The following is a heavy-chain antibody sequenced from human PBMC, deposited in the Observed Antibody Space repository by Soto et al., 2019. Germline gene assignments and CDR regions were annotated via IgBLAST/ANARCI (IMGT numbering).Heavy chain of an antibody. CDR2: ISGYNGYP. Sequence: QVQLVQSGAEVRKPGASVNVSCKTSGYIFTNYGVAWVRQAPGQGLELVAWISGYNGYPKHTQKFQGRVTVTTDTTTRTGYMELRNLRSDDRAVYYCARASAGALYDFWGQGTRVTVSS. J-gene: IGHJ4*02. D-gene: IGHD6-13*01. CDR3: ARASAGALYDF. CDR1: GYIFTNYG. V-gene: IGHV1-18*01.